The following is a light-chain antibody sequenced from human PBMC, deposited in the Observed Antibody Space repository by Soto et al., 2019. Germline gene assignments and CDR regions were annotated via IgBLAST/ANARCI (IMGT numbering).Light chain of an antibody. Sequence: DIQMTQSPSTLSASVGDRVTITCRASQSIGSSLAWYQQKPGKAPKLLIYGASSLESAAPSRFSGSGSGTEFSLTISSLQPDDFGTYYCQHYNSYSEAFGQGTKVDIK. CDR1: QSIGSS. J-gene: IGKJ1*01. CDR2: GAS. V-gene: IGKV1-5*03. CDR3: QHYNSYSEA.